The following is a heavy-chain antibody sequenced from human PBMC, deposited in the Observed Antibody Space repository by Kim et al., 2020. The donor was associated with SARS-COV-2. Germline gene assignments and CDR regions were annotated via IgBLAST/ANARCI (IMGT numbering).Heavy chain of an antibody. Sequence: SETLSLTCTVSGGSISSSSYYWGWIRQPPGKGLEWIGSIYYSGSTYYNPSLKSRVTISVDTSKNQFSLKLSSVTAADTAVYYCARQPPGGRQLVHEYYFDYWGQGTLVTVSS. V-gene: IGHV4-39*01. J-gene: IGHJ4*02. CDR2: IYYSGST. D-gene: IGHD6-13*01. CDR3: ARQPPGGRQLVHEYYFDY. CDR1: GGSISSSSYY.